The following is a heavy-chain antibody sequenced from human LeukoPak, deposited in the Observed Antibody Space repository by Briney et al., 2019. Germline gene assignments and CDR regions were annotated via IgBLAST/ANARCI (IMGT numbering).Heavy chain of an antibody. D-gene: IGHD5-12*01. J-gene: IGHJ4*02. Sequence: GGSLRLSCAASGFTFSSYSMNWVRQAPGKGLEWVSSISSSSSYIYYADSVKGRFTISRDNAKNSLYLQMNSLRAEDTAVYYCASNVDIVATSPADYWGQGTLVTVSS. CDR3: ASNVDIVATSPADY. V-gene: IGHV3-21*01. CDR2: ISSSSSYI. CDR1: GFTFSSYS.